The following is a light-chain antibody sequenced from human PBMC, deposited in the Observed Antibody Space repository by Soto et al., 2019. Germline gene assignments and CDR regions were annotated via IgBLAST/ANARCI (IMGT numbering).Light chain of an antibody. J-gene: IGKJ4*01. CDR1: QSVKYY. Sequence: EIVLTQPPATLSLSPGEGATLSCRASQSVKYYLAWYQQKPGQAPRLLIHDASNRATGVPARFSGSGSGTDFTLTISSLEPEDFAFYYCHQRSDWPLTFGGGTKVEIK. V-gene: IGKV3-11*01. CDR2: DAS. CDR3: HQRSDWPLT.